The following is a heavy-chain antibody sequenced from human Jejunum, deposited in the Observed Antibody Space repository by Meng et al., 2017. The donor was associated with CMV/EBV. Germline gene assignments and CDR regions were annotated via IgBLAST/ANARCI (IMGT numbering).Heavy chain of an antibody. CDR3: ARGGGQYYDSRGYHDGFDV. D-gene: IGHD3-22*01. CDR2: INPDNDGT. Sequence: FRGYSIHWVRQAPGRGREWMGWINPDNDGTNHAEKLQGRVTMTEDTSIRTVYMELNSLRSADTAVYFCARGGGQYYDSRGYHDGFDVWGQGTMVTVSS. J-gene: IGHJ3*01. V-gene: IGHV1-2*02. CDR1: FRGYS.